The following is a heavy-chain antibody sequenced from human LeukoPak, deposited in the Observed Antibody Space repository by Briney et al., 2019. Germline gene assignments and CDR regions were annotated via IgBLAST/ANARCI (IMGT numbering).Heavy chain of an antibody. CDR1: GGSISSYY. J-gene: IGHJ3*02. Sequence: SETLSLTCTVSGGSISSYYWSWIRQPPGKGLEWIGYIYYSGSTNYNPSLKSRVTISVDTSKNQFSLKLSSVTAADTAVYYCARGYGNYVPIDIWGQGTMVTVSS. CDR2: IYYSGST. V-gene: IGHV4-59*01. D-gene: IGHD4-11*01. CDR3: ARGYGNYVPIDI.